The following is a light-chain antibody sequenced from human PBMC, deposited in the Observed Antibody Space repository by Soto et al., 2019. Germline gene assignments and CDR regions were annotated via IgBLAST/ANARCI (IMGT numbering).Light chain of an antibody. CDR2: KAS. J-gene: IGKJ1*01. CDR1: QTISSW. Sequence: DIQMTQSPSTLSGSVGDRVTITCRASQTISSWLAWYQQKPGKAPKLLIYKASTLKSGVPSRFSGRGSGTEFTLTISSLQPDDFATYYCQHYNSYSESCGQGTKVELK. CDR3: QHYNSYSES. V-gene: IGKV1-5*03.